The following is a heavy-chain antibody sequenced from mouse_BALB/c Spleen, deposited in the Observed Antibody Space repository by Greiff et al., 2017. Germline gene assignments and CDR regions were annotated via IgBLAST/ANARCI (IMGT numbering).Heavy chain of an antibody. D-gene: IGHD2-3*01. CDR1: GFTFSSYA. CDR2: ISSGGST. V-gene: IGHV5-6-5*01. Sequence: EVQLVESGGGLVKPGGSLKLSCAASGFTFSSYAMSWVRQTPEKRLEWVASISSGGSTYYPDSVKGRFTISRDNARNILYLQMSSLRSEDTAMYYCARGYDYLDYWGQGTTLTVSS. CDR3: ARGYDYLDY. J-gene: IGHJ2*01.